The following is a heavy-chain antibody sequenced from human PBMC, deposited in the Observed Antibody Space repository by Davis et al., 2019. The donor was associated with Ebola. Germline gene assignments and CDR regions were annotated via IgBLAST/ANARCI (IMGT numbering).Heavy chain of an antibody. CDR3: ARDRGTIFGVVITPLDY. CDR1: GGTFSSYA. CDR2: IIPIFGTA. J-gene: IGHJ4*02. Sequence: SVKVSCKASGGTFSSYAISWVRQAPGQGLEWMGGIIPIFGTANYAQKFQGRVTITADESTSTAYMDLRSLRSDDTAVYYCARDRGTIFGVVITPLDYWGQGTLVTVSS. V-gene: IGHV1-69*13. D-gene: IGHD3-3*01.